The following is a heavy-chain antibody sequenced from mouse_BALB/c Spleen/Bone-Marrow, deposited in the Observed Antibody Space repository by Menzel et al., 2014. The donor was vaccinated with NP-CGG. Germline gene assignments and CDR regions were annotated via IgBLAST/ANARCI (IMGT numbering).Heavy chain of an antibody. CDR2: IRNKANGYTT. D-gene: IGHD2-3*01. Sequence: EVVLVESGGGLVQPGGSLRLSCATSGFTFTDYYMSWVRQPPGKALEWLSFIRNKANGYTTEYSASVKGRFTISRDNSQSILYLQMNTLRAEDSATYYCARYDVYYYFDYWGQGTTLTVSS. CDR1: GFTFTDYY. V-gene: IGHV7-3*02. J-gene: IGHJ2*01. CDR3: ARYDVYYYFDY.